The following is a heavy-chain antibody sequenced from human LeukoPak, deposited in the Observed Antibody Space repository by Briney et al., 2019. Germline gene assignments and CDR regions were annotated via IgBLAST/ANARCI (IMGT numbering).Heavy chain of an antibody. CDR3: ARDSSGWFMSGMDV. D-gene: IGHD6-19*01. CDR1: GGSFSGYY. CDR2: INHSGST. J-gene: IGHJ6*02. V-gene: IGHV4-34*01. Sequence: SETLSLTCAVYGGSFSGYYWSWIRQPPGKGLEWIGEINHSGSTNYNPSLKSRVTISVDKSKNQFSLKLSSVTAADTAVYYCARDSSGWFMSGMDVWGQGTTVTVSS.